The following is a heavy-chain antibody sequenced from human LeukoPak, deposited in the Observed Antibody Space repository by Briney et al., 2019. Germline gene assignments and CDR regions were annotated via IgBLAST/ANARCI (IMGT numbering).Heavy chain of an antibody. D-gene: IGHD3-10*01. Sequence: SETLFLTCTVSGDSINNNVYYWGWIRQPPGKGLECIAIISYSGTTYYNPSLKTRATISIDTSKNKFSLKVNSVTAADTAMYYCARDRGLWLGEARDAFDIWGQGTMVTVFS. J-gene: IGHJ3*02. V-gene: IGHV4-39*07. CDR2: ISYSGTT. CDR1: GDSINNNVYY. CDR3: ARDRGLWLGEARDAFDI.